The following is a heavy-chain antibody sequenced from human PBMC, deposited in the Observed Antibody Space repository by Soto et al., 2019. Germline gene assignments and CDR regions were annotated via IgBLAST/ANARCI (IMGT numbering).Heavy chain of an antibody. Sequence: QVQLVESGGGVVQPGRSLRLSCAASGFTVSSYAMHWVRQAPRKGLEWVAVISYDASNKYYADSVKGRFTISRDNSKTPLYLQMTSLRAEDTAVYYCARDREGGWLVISPYFEYWGPGNLVTVSS. CDR1: GFTVSSYA. J-gene: IGHJ4*02. D-gene: IGHD6-19*01. CDR3: ARDREGGWLVISPYFEY. V-gene: IGHV3-30-3*01. CDR2: ISYDASNK.